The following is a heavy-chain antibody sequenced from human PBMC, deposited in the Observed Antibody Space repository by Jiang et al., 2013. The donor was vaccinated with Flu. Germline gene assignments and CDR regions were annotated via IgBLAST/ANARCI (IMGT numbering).Heavy chain of an antibody. Sequence: GAEVKKPGSSVKVSCKASGGTFSSYAISWVRQAPGQGLEWMGRIIPILGIANYAQKFQGRVTITADKSTSTAYMELSSLRSEDTAVYYCARALSVTYYYFDYWGQGTLVTVSS. CDR2: IIPILGIA. D-gene: IGHD4-17*01. J-gene: IGHJ4*02. CDR1: GGTFSSYA. V-gene: IGHV1-69*04. CDR3: ARALSVTYYYFDY.